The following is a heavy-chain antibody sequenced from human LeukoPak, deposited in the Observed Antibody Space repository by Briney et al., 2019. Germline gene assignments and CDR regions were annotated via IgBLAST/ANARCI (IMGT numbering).Heavy chain of an antibody. CDR2: INHSGST. CDR3: ARKSYATVTTQFDY. V-gene: IGHV4-34*01. J-gene: IGHJ4*02. CDR1: GGSFSGYY. D-gene: IGHD4-17*01. Sequence: TSETLSLTCAVYGGSFSGYYWSWIRQPPGKGLEWIGEINHSGSTNYNPSLKSRVTISVDKSKNQFSLKLNSVTAADTAVYYCARKSYATVTTQFDYWGQGTLVTVSS.